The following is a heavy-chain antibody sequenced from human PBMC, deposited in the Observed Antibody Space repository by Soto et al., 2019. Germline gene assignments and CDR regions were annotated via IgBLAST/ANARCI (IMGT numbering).Heavy chain of an antibody. J-gene: IGHJ2*01. D-gene: IGHD3-10*01. CDR2: IYYSGFT. Sequence: QVQLQESGPGLVKPSETLSLTCIVSGGSVRTGNYYWSWIRQPPGNGLEGIGHIYYSGFTTYKPSLTSRINMSVDTSKNQFSLNLKSVTTADTDVYYCARVPKVGGSFYVWFPDRWGRGTMVTV. CDR3: ARVPKVGGSFYVWFPDR. CDR1: GGSVRTGNYY. V-gene: IGHV4-61*01.